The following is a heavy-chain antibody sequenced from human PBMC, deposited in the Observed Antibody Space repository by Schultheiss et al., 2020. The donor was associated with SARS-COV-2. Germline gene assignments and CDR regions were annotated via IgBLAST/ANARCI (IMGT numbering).Heavy chain of an antibody. CDR3: ARDTHDSSGYGMDV. CDR1: GGSISSYY. J-gene: IGHJ6*02. CDR2: IYYSGST. D-gene: IGHD3-22*01. Sequence: SQTLSLTCTVSGGSISSYYWSWIRQPPGKGLEWIGYIYYSGSTNYNPSLKSRVTISVETSKNQFSLKLSSVTAADTAVYYCARDTHDSSGYGMDVWGQGTTVTVSS. V-gene: IGHV4-59*01.